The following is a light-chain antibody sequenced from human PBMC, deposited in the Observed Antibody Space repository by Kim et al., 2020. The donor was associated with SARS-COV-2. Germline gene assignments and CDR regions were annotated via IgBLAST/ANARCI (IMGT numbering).Light chain of an antibody. CDR3: QQYNQLPLT. V-gene: IGKV3-15*01. J-gene: IGKJ4*01. CDR1: QSVSSN. Sequence: VSPGERATLSCRASQSVSSNLAWYQQKPGQAPRLLIKGASTRATGIAARFSGSGSATEFTLTISSLQSEDFAFYYCQQYNQLPLTFGGGTKVDIK. CDR2: GAS.